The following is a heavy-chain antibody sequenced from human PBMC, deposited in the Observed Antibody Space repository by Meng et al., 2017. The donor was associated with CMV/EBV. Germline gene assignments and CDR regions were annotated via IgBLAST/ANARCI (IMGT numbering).Heavy chain of an antibody. J-gene: IGHJ4*02. Sequence: GSLRLSCSVSGGPSSSSRYYWGWIRQPPGKGLEWIGSIYYSGSTYYSSSLKSRVTISVDTSKNQVSLKLSSVTASDTAVYYCARGSTSVTMIVVVFTAASLAYDSWGQGTLVTVSS. V-gene: IGHV4-39*07. CDR3: ARGSTSVTMIVVVFTAASLAYDS. CDR1: GGPSSSSRYY. D-gene: IGHD3-22*01. CDR2: IYYSGST.